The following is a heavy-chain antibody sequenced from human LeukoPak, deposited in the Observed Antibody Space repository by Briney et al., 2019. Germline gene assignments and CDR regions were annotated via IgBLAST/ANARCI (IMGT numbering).Heavy chain of an antibody. J-gene: IGHJ4*02. CDR3: ARHPGRIAVAGFDY. CDR1: GGSISSSSYY. V-gene: IGHV4-39*01. Sequence: PSETLSLTCTVSGGSISSSSYYWGWIRQPPGKGLEWTGSIYYSGSTYYNPSLKSRVTISVDTSKNQFSLKLSSVTAADTAVYYCARHPGRIAVAGFDYWGQGTLVTVSS. CDR2: IYYSGST. D-gene: IGHD6-19*01.